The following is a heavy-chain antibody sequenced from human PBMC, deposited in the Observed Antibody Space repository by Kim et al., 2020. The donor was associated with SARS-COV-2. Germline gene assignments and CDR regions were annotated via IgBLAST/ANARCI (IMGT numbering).Heavy chain of an antibody. Sequence: ASVKVSCKASGYTFINYGISWVRQAPGQGLEWMGWLSAYNGNTNYAQTVQGRVSMTTDTSTSTAYMELRSLRSDDTAVYYCARDFRAYCSGGSCYPDAFDIWGQGTMVTVSS. CDR2: LSAYNGNT. CDR1: GYTFINYG. D-gene: IGHD2-15*01. V-gene: IGHV1-18*04. CDR3: ARDFRAYCSGGSCYPDAFDI. J-gene: IGHJ3*02.